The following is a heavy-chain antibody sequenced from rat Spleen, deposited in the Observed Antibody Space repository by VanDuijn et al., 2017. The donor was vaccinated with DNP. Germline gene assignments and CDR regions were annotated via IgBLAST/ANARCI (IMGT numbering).Heavy chain of an antibody. CDR3: ARSDYSDGTFYYGYFDY. D-gene: IGHD1-12*02. CDR2: VSGGGTT. V-gene: IGHV2-6*01. Sequence: VAWIRQPPGKGLEWIAAVSGGGTTYYNSLLRSRLSISRDTSKSQVFLKMNSLQTEDTAMYFCARSDYSDGTFYYGYFDYWGQGVMVTVSS. J-gene: IGHJ2*01.